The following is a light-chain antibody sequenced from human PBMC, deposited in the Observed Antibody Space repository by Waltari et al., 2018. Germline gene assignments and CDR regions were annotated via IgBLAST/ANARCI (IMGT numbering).Light chain of an antibody. J-gene: IGKJ4*01. CDR2: YAS. CDR1: QNVNTN. V-gene: IGKV3-15*01. CDR3: QQHNDWPLT. Sequence: EIAMTQSPATLSVSPGERATLSCRASQNVNTNSAWYQHKPGLPPRPLIYYASTRATGIPARCSGSGSGTEFTLTISSLQSEDFAVYFCQQHNDWPLTFGGGTKVEIK.